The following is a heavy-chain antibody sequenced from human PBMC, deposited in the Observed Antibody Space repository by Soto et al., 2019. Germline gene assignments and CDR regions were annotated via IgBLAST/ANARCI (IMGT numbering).Heavy chain of an antibody. J-gene: IGHJ4*02. D-gene: IGHD3-16*01. CDR1: GLTFDGYG. CDR2: INSNGDIT. Sequence: EVQVMESGGGVVRPGGSLRLSCVASGLTFDGYGTSWIRQAPGKGLEWVSGINSNGDITDYADSVKGRFTISRDNAKNSLYLQMNSLRAEDTALYYCARDHRGESSAYWGQGTLVTVSS. V-gene: IGHV3-20*04. CDR3: ARDHRGESSAY.